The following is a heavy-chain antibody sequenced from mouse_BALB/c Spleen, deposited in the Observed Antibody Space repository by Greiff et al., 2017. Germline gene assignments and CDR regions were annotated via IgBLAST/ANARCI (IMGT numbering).Heavy chain of an antibody. CDR3: TRGWLRRFAY. V-gene: IGHV1-15*01. Sequence: QVQLQQSGAELVRPGASVTLSCKASGYTFTDYEMHWVKQTPVHGLEWIGAIDPETGGTAYNQKFKGKATLTADKSSSTAYMELRSLTSEDSAVYYCTRGWLRRFAYWGQGTLVTVSA. J-gene: IGHJ3*01. D-gene: IGHD2-2*01. CDR2: IDPETGGT. CDR1: GYTFTDYE.